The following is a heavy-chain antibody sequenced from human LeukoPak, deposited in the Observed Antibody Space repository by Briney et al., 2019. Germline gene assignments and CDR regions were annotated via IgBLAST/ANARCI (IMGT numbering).Heavy chain of an antibody. J-gene: IGHJ4*02. D-gene: IGHD3-22*01. Sequence: GGSLRLPCAASGFTFSSYSMNWVRQAPGKGLEWISYITSSSRTTHYADSVKGRFTISRDNARNSLYLQMNSLRVDDTAVYYCVRDPDSLDFWGQGTLVTVSS. CDR3: VRDPDSLDF. V-gene: IGHV3-48*01. CDR1: GFTFSSYS. CDR2: ITSSSRTT.